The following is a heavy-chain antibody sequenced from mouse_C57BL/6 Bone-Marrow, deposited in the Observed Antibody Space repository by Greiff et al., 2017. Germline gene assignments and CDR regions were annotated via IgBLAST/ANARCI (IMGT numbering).Heavy chain of an antibody. CDR3: ARQITTVVAPYYYAMDY. J-gene: IGHJ4*01. CDR1: GFTFSSYG. D-gene: IGHD1-1*01. CDR2: ISSGGSST. V-gene: IGHV5-6*01. Sequence: EVKLVESGGDLVKPGGSLKLSCAASGFTFSSYGMSWVRQTPDKRLEWVATISSGGSSTYYQDSVNGRFTISRDNATNTMYLQMSDLKSEDTAMYYCARQITTVVAPYYYAMDYWGQGTSVTVSS.